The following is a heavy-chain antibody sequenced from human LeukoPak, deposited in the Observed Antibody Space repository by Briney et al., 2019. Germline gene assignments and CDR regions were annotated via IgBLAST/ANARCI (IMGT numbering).Heavy chain of an antibody. CDR2: ISFDGSNK. D-gene: IGHD2/OR15-2a*01. Sequence: GRSLRLSCAASGFTFSSYAMHWVRQAPGKGLEWVAVISFDGSNKYYADSVKGRFTISRDKSKNTLYLQMNSLRAEDTAVYYCARGNTYYFDYWGQGTLVTVSS. J-gene: IGHJ4*02. CDR3: ARGNTYYFDY. V-gene: IGHV3-30-3*01. CDR1: GFTFSSYA.